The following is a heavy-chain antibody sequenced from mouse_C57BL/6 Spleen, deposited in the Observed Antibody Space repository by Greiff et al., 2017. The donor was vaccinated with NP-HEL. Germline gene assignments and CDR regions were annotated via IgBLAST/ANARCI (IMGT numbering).Heavy chain of an antibody. Sequence: QVQLKQPGAELVRPGSSVKLSCKASGYTFTSYWMDWVKQRPGQGLEWIGNIYPSDSETHYNQKFKDKATLTVDKSSSTAYMQLSSLTSEDSAVYYCARYELLWDYWGQGTTLTVSS. CDR3: ARYELLWDY. CDR1: GYTFTSYW. CDR2: IYPSDSET. J-gene: IGHJ2*01. D-gene: IGHD2-1*01. V-gene: IGHV1-61*01.